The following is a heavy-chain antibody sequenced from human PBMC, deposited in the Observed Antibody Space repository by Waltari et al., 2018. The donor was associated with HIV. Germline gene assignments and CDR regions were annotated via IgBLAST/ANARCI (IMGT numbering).Heavy chain of an antibody. CDR1: GFTFSSYG. J-gene: IGHJ4*02. CDR2: IWYDGSNK. V-gene: IGHV3-33*01. D-gene: IGHD2-2*02. Sequence: QVQLVESGGGVVQPGRSLSLSCAASGFTFSSYGLHWVRQAPGKGLEWVAVIWYDGSNKYYADSVKGRFTISRDNSKNTLYLQMNSLRAEDTAVYYCARDPIYCSSTSCYTHFDYWGQGTLVTVSS. CDR3: ARDPIYCSSTSCYTHFDY.